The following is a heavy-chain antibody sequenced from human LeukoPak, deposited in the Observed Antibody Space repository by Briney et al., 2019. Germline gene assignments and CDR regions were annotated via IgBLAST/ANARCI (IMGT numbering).Heavy chain of an antibody. CDR1: GYTFTSYG. J-gene: IGHJ3*02. CDR2: ISAYNGNT. Sequence: VASVKVSCKTSGYTFTSYGISWVRQAPGQGLEWMGWISAYNGNTNYAQKVQGRVTMTTDTSTSTAYMELRSLRSDDTAVYYCARDPNPPAFDIWGQGTMVTVSS. V-gene: IGHV1-18*01. CDR3: ARDPNPPAFDI.